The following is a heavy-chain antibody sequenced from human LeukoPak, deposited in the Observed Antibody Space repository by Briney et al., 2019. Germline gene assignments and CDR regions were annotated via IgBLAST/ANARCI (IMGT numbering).Heavy chain of an antibody. D-gene: IGHD5-24*01. Sequence: SVKVSCKASGGTFSSYAISWVRQAPGQGLEWMGRIIPILGIANYAQKFQGRVTITADKSTSTGYMELSSLRSEDTAVYYCARGYNHGWWFDPWGQGTLVTVSS. CDR3: ARGYNHGWWFDP. V-gene: IGHV1-69*04. J-gene: IGHJ5*02. CDR2: IIPILGIA. CDR1: GGTFSSYA.